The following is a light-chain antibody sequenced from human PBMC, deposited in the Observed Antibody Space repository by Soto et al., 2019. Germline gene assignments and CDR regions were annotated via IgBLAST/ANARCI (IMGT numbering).Light chain of an antibody. CDR1: SSDVGGYNY. J-gene: IGLJ3*02. Sequence: QSALTQPPSASGSPGQSVTISCTGTSSDVGGYNYVSWYQQHPGKAPKVMIYEVSKRPSGVTDRFSGSKSGNTASLTVSGLQAEDEADYYCSSYAGSNNWVFGGGTKVTVL. V-gene: IGLV2-8*01. CDR3: SSYAGSNNWV. CDR2: EVS.